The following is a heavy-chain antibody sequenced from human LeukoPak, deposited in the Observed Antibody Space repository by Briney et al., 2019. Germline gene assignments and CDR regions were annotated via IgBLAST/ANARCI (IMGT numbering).Heavy chain of an antibody. CDR1: GFTFSSYS. Sequence: GGSLRLSCAASGFTFSSYSMNWVRQAPGKGLEWVSSISSSSSYIYYEDSVKGRFTISRDNAKNSLYLQMNSLRAEDTAVYYCARDLSSSWTRVAFDIWGPGTMVTVSS. CDR2: ISSSSSYI. D-gene: IGHD6-13*01. V-gene: IGHV3-21*01. CDR3: ARDLSSSWTRVAFDI. J-gene: IGHJ3*02.